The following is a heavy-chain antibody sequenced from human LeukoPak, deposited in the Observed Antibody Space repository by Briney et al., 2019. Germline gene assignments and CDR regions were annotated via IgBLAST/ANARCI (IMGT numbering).Heavy chain of an antibody. J-gene: IGHJ3*02. Sequence: SETLSLTCTLSGGSISSYYWSWIRRPPGEGLEWIGYINYSGCTNYNPSLKSRVTISVDTTKNQFSLKLSSVTAAGTAVYDCERDRSRLDIWGQGTMVT. CDR2: INYSGCT. CDR3: ERDRSRLDI. CDR1: GGSISSYY. V-gene: IGHV4-59*01.